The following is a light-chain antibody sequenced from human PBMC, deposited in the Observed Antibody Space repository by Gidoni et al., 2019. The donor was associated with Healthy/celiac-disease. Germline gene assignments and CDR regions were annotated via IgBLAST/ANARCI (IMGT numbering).Light chain of an antibody. J-gene: IGKJ1*01. CDR3: QQSYSST. CDR2: AAS. Sequence: DIQMTQSPSSLSASVGDRVTITCRASQSISRYLNWYQQKPGKAPKLLLYAASSLQSGVPSRFSGSGSGTDFTLTISSLQPEDFATYYCQQSYSSTFGQGTKVEIK. V-gene: IGKV1-39*01. CDR1: QSISRY.